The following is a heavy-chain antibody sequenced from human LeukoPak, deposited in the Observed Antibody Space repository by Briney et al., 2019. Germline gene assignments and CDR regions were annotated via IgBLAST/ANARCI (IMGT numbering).Heavy chain of an antibody. CDR2: INSDGRST. D-gene: IGHD3-9*01. CDR1: GFTFSRYW. Sequence: GGSLRLSCVASGFTFSRYWMHWVRQAPGKGLVWVSRINSDGRSTNYADSMEGRFSISRDNAENTLYLQMNSLRVEDTAVYYCVRGADTGYSSDSWGQGTLVTVSS. J-gene: IGHJ4*02. V-gene: IGHV3-74*01. CDR3: VRGADTGYSSDS.